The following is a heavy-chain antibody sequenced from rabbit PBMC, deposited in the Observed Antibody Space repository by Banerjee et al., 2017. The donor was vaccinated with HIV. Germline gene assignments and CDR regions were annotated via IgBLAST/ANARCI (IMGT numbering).Heavy chain of an antibody. CDR1: GFTFSSSYY. Sequence: QEQLEESGGGLVTPGGTLTLTCTASGFTFSSSYYMCWVRQAPGKGLEWIACIYAGSSDSTYYASWAKGRFTISKTSSTTVTLQMTSLTAADTATYFCARAGGFENYFNLWGQGTLVTVS. V-gene: IGHV1S45*01. CDR2: IYAGSSDST. D-gene: IGHD1-1*01. J-gene: IGHJ4*01. CDR3: ARAGGFENYFNL.